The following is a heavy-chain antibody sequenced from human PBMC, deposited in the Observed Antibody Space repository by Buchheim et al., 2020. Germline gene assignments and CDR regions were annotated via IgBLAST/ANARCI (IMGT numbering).Heavy chain of an antibody. CDR3: ARDRRVAAAAYLFDF. J-gene: IGHJ4*02. D-gene: IGHD6-13*01. CDR1: GFTFTTYH. Sequence: QVQLVESGGGVVQPGESLRLSCAASGFTFTTYHMHWVRQAPGQGLEWVAVIAPDGRDTKYADCVKGRFTISRDNSKNTVYLQMNSLRVEDTAVYYGARDRRVAAAAYLFDFWGQGTL. CDR2: IAPDGRDT. V-gene: IGHV3-30*04.